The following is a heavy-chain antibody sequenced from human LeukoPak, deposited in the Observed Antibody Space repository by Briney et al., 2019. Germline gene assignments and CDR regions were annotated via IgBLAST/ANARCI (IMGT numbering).Heavy chain of an antibody. J-gene: IGHJ3*02. Sequence: GSLRLSCAAPGFTRRSKYMSWGRQGPGEGVGWGSVLFSGGKTYYADSVKGRFTISRDISKNTLYLQMNSLRAEDTAVYYCAKEALGLYCSSTSCPGGAFDIWGQGTMVTVSS. CDR1: GFTRRSKY. D-gene: IGHD2-2*01. V-gene: IGHV3-66*01. CDR3: AKEALGLYCSSTSCPGGAFDI. CDR2: LFSGGKT.